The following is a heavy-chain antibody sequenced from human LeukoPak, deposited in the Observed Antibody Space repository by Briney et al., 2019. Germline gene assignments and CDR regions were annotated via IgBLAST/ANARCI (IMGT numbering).Heavy chain of an antibody. V-gene: IGHV3-21*01. Sequence: PGGSLRLSCAATGFTFSSYSMNWVRQAPGKGLEWVSSISSSSSYIYYADSVKGRFTISRDNAKNSLYLQMNSLRAEDTAVYYCARDPSYGGNSPFDYWGQGTLVTVSS. CDR3: ARDPSYGGNSPFDY. CDR1: GFTFSSYS. CDR2: ISSSSSYI. J-gene: IGHJ4*02. D-gene: IGHD4-23*01.